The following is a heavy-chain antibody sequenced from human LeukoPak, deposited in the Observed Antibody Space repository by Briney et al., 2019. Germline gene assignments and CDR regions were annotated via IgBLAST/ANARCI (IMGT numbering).Heavy chain of an antibody. Sequence: GGSLRLSCAASGFTFSSYSMNWVRQAPGKGLEWVSSISSSSSYIYYADPVKGRFTISRDNAKNSPYLQMNSLRAEDTAVYYCARCNLAVAVYDAFDIWGQGTMVTVSS. CDR3: ARCNLAVAVYDAFDI. V-gene: IGHV3-21*01. CDR1: GFTFSSYS. D-gene: IGHD6-19*01. CDR2: ISSSSSYI. J-gene: IGHJ3*02.